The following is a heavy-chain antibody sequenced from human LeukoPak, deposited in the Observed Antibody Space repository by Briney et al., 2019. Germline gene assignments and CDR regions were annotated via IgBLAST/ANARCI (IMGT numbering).Heavy chain of an antibody. CDR3: ARDEGDS. Sequence: SVKVSCKASGGTYSSYALNWVRQAPGQGLEWMGRFIPILGIANYAQKFQGRVTITADKSTNTVYMELSSLRSEDTAMYYCARDEGDSWGQGTLVTVSS. CDR1: GGTYSSYA. CDR2: FIPILGIA. V-gene: IGHV1-69*04. J-gene: IGHJ4*02.